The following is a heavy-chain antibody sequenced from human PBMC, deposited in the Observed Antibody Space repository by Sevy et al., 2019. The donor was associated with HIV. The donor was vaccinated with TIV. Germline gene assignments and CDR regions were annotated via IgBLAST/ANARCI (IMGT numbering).Heavy chain of an antibody. CDR2: IGYDGSNK. CDR3: ARVGAARYYYYYGMDV. CDR1: GFTFSSYG. J-gene: IGHJ6*02. D-gene: IGHD6-6*01. V-gene: IGHV3-30*02. Sequence: GGSLRLSCAASGFTFSSYGMHWVRQAPGKGLEWVAFIGYDGSNKYYADSVKGRFTISRDNSKNSLYLQMNSLRAEDTAVYYCARVGAARYYYYYGMDVWGQGTTVTVSS.